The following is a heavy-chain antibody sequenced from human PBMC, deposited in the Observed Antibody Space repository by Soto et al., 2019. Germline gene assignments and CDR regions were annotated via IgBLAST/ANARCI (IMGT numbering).Heavy chain of an antibody. D-gene: IGHD3-9*01. Sequence: SVKVSCKASGGTFSSYAISWVRQAPGQGLEWMGGIIPIFGTANYAQKFQGRVTITADESTSTAYMELSSLRSEDTAVYYCARDDSTYYDILTGYSTYYYYYGMDVWGQGTTVTVS. CDR3: ARDDSTYYDILTGYSTYYYYYGMDV. J-gene: IGHJ6*02. CDR1: GGTFSSYA. CDR2: IIPIFGTA. V-gene: IGHV1-69*13.